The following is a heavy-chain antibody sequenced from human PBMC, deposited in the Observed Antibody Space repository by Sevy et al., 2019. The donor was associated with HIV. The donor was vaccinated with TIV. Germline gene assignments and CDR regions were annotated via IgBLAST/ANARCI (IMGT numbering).Heavy chain of an antibody. CDR2: ISSNGGST. D-gene: IGHD3-22*01. J-gene: IGHJ4*02. Sequence: GGSLRLSCSASGFTFSSYAMHWVRQAPGKGLEYVSAISSNGGSTYYADSVKGRFTISGDNSKNTRYLQMSSLRAEDTAVYYCVKDRYYDSSGYYYESPYFDYWGQGTLVTVSS. CDR3: VKDRYYDSSGYYYESPYFDY. CDR1: GFTFSSYA. V-gene: IGHV3-64D*06.